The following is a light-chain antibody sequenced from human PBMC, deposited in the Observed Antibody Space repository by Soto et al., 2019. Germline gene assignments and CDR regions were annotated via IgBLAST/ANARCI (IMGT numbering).Light chain of an antibody. V-gene: IGKV2D-29*01. CDR3: MQTKQLPLT. J-gene: IGKJ1*01. Sequence: IVMTQTPLSLSVTPGQPASISCKSSQSLLHSDGKTYLYWYLQRPGQPPQLLMSEVSDRFSGVPDRFCGSGSGTDFTLTISRVEAEDVGLYSCMQTKQLPLTFGPGTKVEVK. CDR2: EVS. CDR1: QSLLHSDGKTY.